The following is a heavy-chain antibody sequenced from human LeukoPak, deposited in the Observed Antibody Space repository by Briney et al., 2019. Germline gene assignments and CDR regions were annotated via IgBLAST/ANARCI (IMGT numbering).Heavy chain of an antibody. Sequence: SETLSLTCTVSGCSISSSSYYWGWLRQPPGMGLEWLGSIYYSGSTCYNPSLKSRVTISVDTSKNQFSLKLSSVTAADTAVYYCASLGGMATTGTSDYYYGMDVWGQGTTVTVSS. J-gene: IGHJ6*02. CDR1: GCSISSSSYY. CDR2: IYYSGST. CDR3: ASLGGMATTGTSDYYYGMDV. V-gene: IGHV4-39*01. D-gene: IGHD5-24*01.